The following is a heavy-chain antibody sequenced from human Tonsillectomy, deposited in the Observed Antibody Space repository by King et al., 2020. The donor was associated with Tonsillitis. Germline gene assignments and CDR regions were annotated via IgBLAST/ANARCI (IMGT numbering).Heavy chain of an antibody. CDR2: INPHSGGT. CDR3: SRGEVWVATRSLPSDY. J-gene: IGHJ4*02. CDR1: GYTFTDYY. V-gene: IGHV1-2*02. Sequence: VQLVESGAEVKKPGASVKVSCKASGYTFTDYYVHWVRQAPGQGLEWMGWINPHSGGTNYAQKFQGRVTMTRDTSISTAYLELSGLRSDDPAVFYCSRGEVWVATRSLPSDYWGQGTLITVSS. D-gene: IGHD6-6*01.